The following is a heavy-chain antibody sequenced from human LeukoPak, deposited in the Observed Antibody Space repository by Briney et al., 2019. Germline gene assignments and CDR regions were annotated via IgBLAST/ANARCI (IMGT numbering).Heavy chain of an antibody. CDR2: INHSGST. J-gene: IGHJ4*02. Sequence: SETLSLTCAVYGGSFSGYYWSWIRQPPGKGLEWIGEINHSGSTNYNPSLKSRVTISVDTSKNQFSLKLSSVTAADTAVYYCAREYCSGGSCYFEYWGQGTLVAVSS. CDR3: AREYCSGGSCYFEY. D-gene: IGHD2-15*01. V-gene: IGHV4-34*01. CDR1: GGSFSGYY.